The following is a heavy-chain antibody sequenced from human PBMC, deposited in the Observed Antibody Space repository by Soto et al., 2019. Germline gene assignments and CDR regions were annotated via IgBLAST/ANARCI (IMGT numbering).Heavy chain of an antibody. J-gene: IGHJ6*01. CDR1: GFPFSSYA. CDR3: AKRAAGSNGRNYGMEI. D-gene: IGHD5-18*01. Sequence: PGGSLRLSCAGSGFPFSSYAMSWVRQAPEKGLQWVSALSDSGVSPYYADSVKGRFTISRDNSKNTLYLQMDSLRVEDTAIYSCAKRAAGSNGRNYGMEIQDQEPTVAASS. CDR2: LSDSGVSP. V-gene: IGHV3-23*01.